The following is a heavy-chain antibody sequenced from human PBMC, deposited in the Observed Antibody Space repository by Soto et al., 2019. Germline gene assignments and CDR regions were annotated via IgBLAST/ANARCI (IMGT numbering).Heavy chain of an antibody. J-gene: IGHJ6*02. V-gene: IGHV1-69*13. CDR1: GDTDTNYV. CDR2: IFPKFGTT. CDR3: EAEMTFGKLSVV. Sequence: SVKVSFKASGDTDTNYVISWVRQAPGQGLEWMGGIFPKFGTTYSAQKLQDRLTITADESTSTVYMQLSSLRLDDTAVYYCEAEMTFGKLSVVWGQGTTVTVSS. D-gene: IGHD3-16*02.